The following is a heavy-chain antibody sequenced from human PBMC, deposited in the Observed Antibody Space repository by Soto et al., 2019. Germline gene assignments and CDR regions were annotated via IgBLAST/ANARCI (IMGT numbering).Heavy chain of an antibody. CDR3: AATLDWGSYDFGGYPS. V-gene: IGHV1-58*01. CDR1: GFTFSRSA. CDR2: IVAASGKT. Sequence: QMHVVQSGPEVKKPGTSVKVSCKGSGFTFSRSAVQWVRQARGQGREWIGWIVAASGKTDYSQVFQERVTITRDMSTSTAYMELSSLSSEDTAVYYCAATLDWGSYDFGGYPSWGQGTLVTVSS. D-gene: IGHD3-22*01. J-gene: IGHJ4*02.